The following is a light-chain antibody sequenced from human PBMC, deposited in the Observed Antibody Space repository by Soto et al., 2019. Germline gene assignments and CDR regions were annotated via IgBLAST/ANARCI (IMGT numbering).Light chain of an antibody. V-gene: IGKV1-39*01. J-gene: IGKJ2*02. Sequence: DIQMTQSPSSQSASVGDRVTITCRASQTINTYLNWYQQKPGKAPKLLIYAASTLQSGVPSRFSGSGSGTDFTLTISNMQPEDFATYYCQQSYSTPPCTFGQGTKLEIK. CDR1: QTINTY. CDR2: AAS. CDR3: QQSYSTPPCT.